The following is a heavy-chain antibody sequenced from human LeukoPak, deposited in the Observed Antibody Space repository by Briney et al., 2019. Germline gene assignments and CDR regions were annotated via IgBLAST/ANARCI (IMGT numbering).Heavy chain of an antibody. CDR2: IYHSGST. V-gene: IGHV4-4*02. CDR3: ARDLALGIVGAPDAFDI. J-gene: IGHJ3*02. Sequence: PSETLSLTCAVSGGSISSSNWWSWVRQPPGKGLEWIGEIYHSGSTNYNPFLKSRVTISVDKSKNQFSLKLSSVTAADTAVYYCARDLALGIVGAPDAFDIWGQGTMVTVSS. D-gene: IGHD1-26*01. CDR1: GGSISSSNW.